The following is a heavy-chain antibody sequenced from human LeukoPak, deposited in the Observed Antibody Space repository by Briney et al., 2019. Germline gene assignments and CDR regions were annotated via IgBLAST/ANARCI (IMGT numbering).Heavy chain of an antibody. CDR3: ARDPEIYCSGGSCIDY. V-gene: IGHV1-69*06. J-gene: IGHJ4*02. CDR1: GGTFSSYA. Sequence: SVKVSCKASGGTFSSYAISWVRQAPGQGLEWMGGIIPIFGTANYAQKFQGRVTITADKSTSTAYMELSSLRSEETAVYYCARDPEIYCSGGSCIDYWGQGTLVTVSS. CDR2: IIPIFGTA. D-gene: IGHD2-15*01.